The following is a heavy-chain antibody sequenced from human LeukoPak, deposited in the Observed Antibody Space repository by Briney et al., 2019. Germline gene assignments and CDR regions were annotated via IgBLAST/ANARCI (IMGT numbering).Heavy chain of an antibody. Sequence: SETLSLTCTVSGGSISSYYWSWIRQPPGKGLEWIGYIYYSGIPNYNPSLKSRVTISVDTSKNQFSLKLSSVTAADTAVYYCAKAVQWLAYYYFDYWGQGTLVTVSS. CDR1: GGSISSYY. CDR3: AKAVQWLAYYYFDY. CDR2: IYYSGIP. D-gene: IGHD6-19*01. V-gene: IGHV4-59*01. J-gene: IGHJ4*02.